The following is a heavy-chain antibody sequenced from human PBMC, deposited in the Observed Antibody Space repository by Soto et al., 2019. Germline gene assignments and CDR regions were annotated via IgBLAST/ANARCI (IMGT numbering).Heavy chain of an antibody. Sequence: PSETLSLTCTVSGGSISSGGYYWSWIRQHPGKGLEWIGYIYYSGSTYYNPSLKSRVTISEDTSKNQFSLKLSSVTAADTAVYYCARGRYSYGTFDYWGQGTLVTVSS. D-gene: IGHD5-18*01. V-gene: IGHV4-31*03. J-gene: IGHJ4*02. CDR2: IYYSGST. CDR1: GGSISSGGYY. CDR3: ARGRYSYGTFDY.